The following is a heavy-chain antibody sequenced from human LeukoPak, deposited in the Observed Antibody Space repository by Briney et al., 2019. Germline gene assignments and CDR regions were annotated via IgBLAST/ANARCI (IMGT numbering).Heavy chain of an antibody. V-gene: IGHV3-66*02. CDR3: ARTGPRFGVDY. CDR2: IYSGGST. Sequence: GGSVRLSCAASGFTVSSNYMSWVRQAPGKGLEWVSVIYSGGSTYYADSVKGRFTISRDNSKNTLYLQMNSLRAEDTAVYYCARTGPRFGVDYWGQGTLVTVSS. CDR1: GFTVSSNY. J-gene: IGHJ4*02. D-gene: IGHD1-14*01.